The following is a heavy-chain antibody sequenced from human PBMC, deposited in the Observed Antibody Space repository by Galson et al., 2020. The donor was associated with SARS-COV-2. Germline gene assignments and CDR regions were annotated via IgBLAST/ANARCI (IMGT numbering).Heavy chain of an antibody. CDR1: GYSFTSYW. Sequence: GESLKISCKGSGYSFTSYWIGWVRQVPGKGLEWMGIIYPGDSETRYSPSFQGQVTISADRSISAAYLQWTSLKASDTAMYYCARRTPSGWHAPFDFWGQGTLVTVSS. CDR3: ARRTPSGWHAPFDF. V-gene: IGHV5-51*01. J-gene: IGHJ4*02. CDR2: IYPGDSET. D-gene: IGHD6-19*01.